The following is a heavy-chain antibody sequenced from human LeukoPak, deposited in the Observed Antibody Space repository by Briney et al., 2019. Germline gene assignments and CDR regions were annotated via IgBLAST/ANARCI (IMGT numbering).Heavy chain of an antibody. D-gene: IGHD6-13*01. CDR2: MSYDGSNK. CDR3: AREDPQQQLGAEYFEH. V-gene: IGHV3-30-3*01. CDR1: AFTVTSYP. Sequence: HSGGSLRLSCAASAFTVTSYPMHWVRQAPGKGLEWVAVMSYDGSNKLYPDSVKGRFTISRDNSKNTLYLQMDSLRAEDTGVYYCAREDPQQQLGAEYFEHWGQGTLVTVSS. J-gene: IGHJ1*01.